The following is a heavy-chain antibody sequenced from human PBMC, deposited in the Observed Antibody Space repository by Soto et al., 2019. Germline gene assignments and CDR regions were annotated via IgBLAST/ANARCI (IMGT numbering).Heavy chain of an antibody. CDR1: GGIFSSYP. V-gene: IGHV1-69*06. CDR2: VISASGSV. CDR3: ARVGSRDAYNYVLDQ. Sequence: QVQVVQSGAEVKKPGSSVKISCKASGGIFSSYPTSWVRQVPGQGLEWMGGVISASGSVTYAPKFQGRVTMTAVNSAGIGYMELTSQTSEDTAIYYCARVGSRDAYNYVLDQWGPGTMVTLSS. D-gene: IGHD5-18*01. J-gene: IGHJ1*01.